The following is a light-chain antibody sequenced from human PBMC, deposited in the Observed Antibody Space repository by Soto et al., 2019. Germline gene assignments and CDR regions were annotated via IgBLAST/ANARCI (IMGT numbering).Light chain of an antibody. CDR2: LGS. Sequence: DIVMPQSPLSLPVTPGEAASIACRSSQSLLHSNGYNYLDWYLQKPGQSPQLLIYLGSNRASAVPDRFSGSGSGTDFTLKIRRVEAEHVGVSYCMQALQAPWSFGQGTKVEIK. CDR3: MQALQAPWS. J-gene: IGKJ1*01. V-gene: IGKV2-28*01. CDR1: QSLLHSNGYNY.